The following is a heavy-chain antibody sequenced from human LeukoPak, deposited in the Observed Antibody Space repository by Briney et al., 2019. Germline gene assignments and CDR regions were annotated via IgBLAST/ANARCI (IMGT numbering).Heavy chain of an antibody. CDR3: ARYSGNPSYYGMDV. V-gene: IGHV4-31*03. CDR2: IYYGGST. CDR1: SGSISSGGYY. J-gene: IGHJ6*02. D-gene: IGHD3-10*01. Sequence: SATLSLTCTVSSGSISSGGYYWSWIRQHPGKGLEWIGYIYYGGSTYNPSLKSRVAISVDTSKNQFFLKLSSVTAADTAVYYCARYSGNPSYYGMDVWGQGTTVTVSS.